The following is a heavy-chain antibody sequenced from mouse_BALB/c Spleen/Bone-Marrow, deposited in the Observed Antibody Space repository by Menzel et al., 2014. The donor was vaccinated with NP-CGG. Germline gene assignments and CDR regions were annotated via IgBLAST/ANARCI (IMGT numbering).Heavy chain of an antibody. D-gene: IGHD1-2*01. J-gene: IGHJ2*01. CDR1: GYTFTSHY. CDR3: TRLSLLRGYFDY. V-gene: IGHV1S81*02. CDR2: INPNNGGT. Sequence: QVQLQQSGAELVKPGTSVKLSCKASGYTFTSHYIYWVKQRPGQGLKWIGEINPNNGGTNFNEKFKSKATLTVDKSSSTAYMQLSSLTSEGSAVYYCTRLSLLRGYFDYWGQGTTLTVSS.